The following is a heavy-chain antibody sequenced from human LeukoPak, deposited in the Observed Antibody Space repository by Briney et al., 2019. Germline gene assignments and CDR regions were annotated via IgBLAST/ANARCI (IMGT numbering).Heavy chain of an antibody. CDR2: INAGNGNT. J-gene: IGHJ4*02. CDR3: AKVAARYGDSYFDY. Sequence: ASVKVSCKASGYTFTSYDINWVRQATGQRLEWMGWINAGNGNTKYSQEFQDRVAITRDTSASTAYMELSSLRSEDMAVYYCAKVAARYGDSYFDYWGQGTLVTVSS. CDR1: GYTFTSYD. D-gene: IGHD4-17*01. V-gene: IGHV1-3*03.